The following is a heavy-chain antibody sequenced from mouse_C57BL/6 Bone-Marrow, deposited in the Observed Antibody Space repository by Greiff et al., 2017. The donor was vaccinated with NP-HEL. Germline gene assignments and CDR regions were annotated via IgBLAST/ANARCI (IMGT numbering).Heavy chain of an antibody. J-gene: IGHJ3*01. CDR1: GYTFTDHT. Sequence: VQLQQSDAELVKPGASVKISCKVSGYTFTDHTIHWMKQRPEQGLEWIGYIYPRDGSTKYNEKFKGKATLTADKSSSTAYMQLNSLTSEDSAVYFCARPPFYYGSSSWFAYWGQGTLVTVSA. D-gene: IGHD1-1*01. CDR3: ARPPFYYGSSSWFAY. CDR2: IYPRDGST. V-gene: IGHV1-78*01.